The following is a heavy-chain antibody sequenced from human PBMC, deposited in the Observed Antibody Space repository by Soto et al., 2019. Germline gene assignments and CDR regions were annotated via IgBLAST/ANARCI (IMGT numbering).Heavy chain of an antibody. D-gene: IGHD6-19*01. CDR3: ARIRDLTHIAVAGRYFDY. V-gene: IGHV2-26*01. J-gene: IGHJ4*02. Sequence: GSGPTLVNPTETLTLTCTVSGFSLSNARMGVSWIRQPPGKALEWLAHIFSNDEKSYSTSLKSRLTISKDTSKNQLVLTMTNMDPVDTATYYCARIRDLTHIAVAGRYFDYWGQGTLVTVSS. CDR2: IFSNDEK. CDR1: GFSLSNARMG.